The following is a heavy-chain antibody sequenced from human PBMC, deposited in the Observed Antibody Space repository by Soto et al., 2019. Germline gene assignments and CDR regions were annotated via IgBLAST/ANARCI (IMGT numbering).Heavy chain of an antibody. CDR1: GFTFNYSA. J-gene: IGHJ4*02. Sequence: QKQVVQSGPEVKKPGTSVKVSCKASGFTFNYSAVQWARQARGQRLEWMGWIVVGSGNTNYAQKFQEIVTITTDLSTNTAYMELSSLRFEDTAVYFCAAEQADSHGWTDWGQGTLVTVSS. CDR2: IVVGSGNT. CDR3: AAEQADSHGWTD. D-gene: IGHD3-10*01. V-gene: IGHV1-58*03.